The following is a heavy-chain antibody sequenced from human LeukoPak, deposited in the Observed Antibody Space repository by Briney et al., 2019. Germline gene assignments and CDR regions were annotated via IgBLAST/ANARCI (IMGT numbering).Heavy chain of an antibody. CDR3: ARVRSRVGEFGGVIIPSATFDY. J-gene: IGHJ4*02. D-gene: IGHD3-16*02. Sequence: SGPTLVNPTQTLTLPCTFSGFSLSTSGVGVGWIRQPPGKALEWLALIYWDDDKRYNPSLNSSLTITKDTSKNQVVLTMTNMDPVDTGTYYCARVRSRVGEFGGVIIPSATFDYWGQGTLVTVSS. CDR2: IYWDDDK. CDR1: GFSLSTSGVG. V-gene: IGHV2-5*02.